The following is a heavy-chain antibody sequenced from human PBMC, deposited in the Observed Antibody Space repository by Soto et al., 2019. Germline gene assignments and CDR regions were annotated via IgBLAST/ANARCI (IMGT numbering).Heavy chain of an antibody. D-gene: IGHD6-13*01. J-gene: IGHJ5*02. Sequence: EVQLLESGGGLVQPGGSLRLSCAASGFTFSSYAMSWVRQAPGKGLEWVSAISGSGGSTYYADSVKGRFTISRDNSKNTLYLQMNSLRAEDTAVYYCAKVKTSIAAAGKGWFDPWGQGTLVTVSS. CDR1: GFTFSSYA. CDR3: AKVKTSIAAAGKGWFDP. CDR2: ISGSGGST. V-gene: IGHV3-23*01.